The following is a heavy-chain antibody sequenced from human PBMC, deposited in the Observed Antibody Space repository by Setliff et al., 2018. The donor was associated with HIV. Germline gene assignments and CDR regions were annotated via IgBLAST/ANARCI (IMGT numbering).Heavy chain of an antibody. Sequence: SETLSLTCSVSGDSINSGGYYWSWLRQHPGKGLEWIGYIYYKRNTYYNPSLKSCVSVSLDTSKNQFSLQLSSVTAADTAVYYCAREAPADSSSTSYYFDYWGQGTLVTVSS. CDR3: AREAPADSSSTSYYFDY. D-gene: IGHD2-2*01. J-gene: IGHJ4*02. V-gene: IGHV4-31*03. CDR1: GDSINSGGYY. CDR2: IYYKRNT.